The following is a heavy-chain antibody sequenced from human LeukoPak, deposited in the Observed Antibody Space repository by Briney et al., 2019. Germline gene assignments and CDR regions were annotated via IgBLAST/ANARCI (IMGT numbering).Heavy chain of an antibody. CDR1: GFTFSRSA. J-gene: IGHJ4*02. CDR2: ISISGEAT. D-gene: IGHD2-2*01. CDR3: AKEEVPNDY. Sequence: PGGSLRLSCEVSGFTFSRSAMSWVRQAPGKGLEWVSGISISGEATYYADSVQGRFTISRDNSKNTVYLQVYSLGVEDTAVYYCAKEEVPNDYWGQGILVTVSS. V-gene: IGHV3-23*01.